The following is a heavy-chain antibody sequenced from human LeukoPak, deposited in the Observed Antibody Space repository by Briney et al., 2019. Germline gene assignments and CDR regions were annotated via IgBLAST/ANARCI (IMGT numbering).Heavy chain of an antibody. D-gene: IGHD3-9*01. CDR2: INPSGGST. V-gene: IGHV1-46*01. Sequence: ASVKVSFKASGYTFTSYYMHWVRQAPGQGLEWMGIINPSGGSTSYAQKFQGRVTMTRDMSTSTVYMELSSLRSEDTAVYYCARGSFYYDILTGYYPIYYFGYWGQGTLVTVSS. CDR1: GYTFTSYY. CDR3: ARGSFYYDILTGYYPIYYFGY. J-gene: IGHJ4*02.